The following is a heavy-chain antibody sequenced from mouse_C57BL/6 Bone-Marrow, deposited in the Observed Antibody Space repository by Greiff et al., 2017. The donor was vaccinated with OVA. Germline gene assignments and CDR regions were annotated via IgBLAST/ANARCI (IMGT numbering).Heavy chain of an antibody. D-gene: IGHD2-5*01. CDR1: GYTFTSYG. CDR2: IYPRSGNT. CDR3: AEGDSNLYFDY. V-gene: IGHV1-81*01. Sequence: VMLVESGAELARPGASVKLSCKASGYTFTSYGISWVKQRTGQGLEWIGEIYPRSGNTYYNEKFKGKATLTADKSSSTAYMELRSLTSEDSAVYFCAEGDSNLYFDYWGQGTTLTVSS. J-gene: IGHJ2*01.